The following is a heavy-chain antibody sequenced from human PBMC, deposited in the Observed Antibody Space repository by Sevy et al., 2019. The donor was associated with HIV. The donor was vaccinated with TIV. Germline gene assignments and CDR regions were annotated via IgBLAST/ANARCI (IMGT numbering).Heavy chain of an antibody. CDR2: INPSSGGT. D-gene: IGHD2-15*01. CDR1: GYTFTYYY. CDR3: ARQVDNWFDP. J-gene: IGHJ5*02. V-gene: IGHV1-2*02. Sequence: ASVKVSCETSGYTFTYYYIHWVRQAPGQGLEWIGWINPSSGGTQYAQKFQGRVSVTSDTSRITSYMELRRLRSDDTALYYCARQVDNWFDPWGQGTPVTVSS.